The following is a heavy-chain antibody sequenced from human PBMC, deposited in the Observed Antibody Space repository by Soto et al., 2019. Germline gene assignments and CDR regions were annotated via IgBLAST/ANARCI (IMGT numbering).Heavy chain of an antibody. D-gene: IGHD6-19*01. CDR1: GFTFSIYA. Sequence: VASLKLSYAASGFTFSIYAMSSVRQAPGKGLEWVSANSGSGYSTYYADSVKGRFTISRDNSKNTLYLQMNSLRAEDTAVYYCAKAGRQIAVAGWYYYGMDVWGQGT. J-gene: IGHJ6*02. CDR2: NSGSGYST. V-gene: IGHV3-23*01. CDR3: AKAGRQIAVAGWYYYGMDV.